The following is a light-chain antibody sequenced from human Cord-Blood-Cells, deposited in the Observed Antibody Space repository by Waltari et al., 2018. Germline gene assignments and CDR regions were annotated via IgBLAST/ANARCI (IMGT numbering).Light chain of an antibody. Sequence: EIVLTQSPATLSLPPGERATLSCRASQSVSSYLAGYQQKPGQAPRLLIYDASNRATGIPARFSGSGSGTDFTLTISSLEPEDFAVYYCQQRSNWPPFFGPGTKVDIK. CDR3: QQRSNWPPF. J-gene: IGKJ3*01. CDR2: DAS. V-gene: IGKV3-11*01. CDR1: QSVSSY.